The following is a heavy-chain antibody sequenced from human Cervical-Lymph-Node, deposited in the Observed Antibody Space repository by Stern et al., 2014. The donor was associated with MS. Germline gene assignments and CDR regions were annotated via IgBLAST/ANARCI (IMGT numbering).Heavy chain of an antibody. J-gene: IGHJ4*02. V-gene: IGHV4-31*03. CDR3: ARTLYGTNNFDY. Sequence: QVQLQDSGPGLVKPSQTLSLTCSVSGGSIRSGGYNWNWTRQHPGKGRQWIGYIYHSGNTYFNPSLKSRLTMSVDTSKNHFSLKLNFVTAADTAVYYCARTLYGTNNFDYWGQGTLVTVSS. D-gene: IGHD4/OR15-4a*01. CDR1: GGSIRSGGYN. CDR2: IYHSGNT.